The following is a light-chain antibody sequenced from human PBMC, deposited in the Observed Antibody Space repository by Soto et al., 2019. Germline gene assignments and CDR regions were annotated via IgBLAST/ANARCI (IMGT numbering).Light chain of an antibody. V-gene: IGKV1-39*01. J-gene: IGKJ1*01. CDR1: QNIDIS. Sequence: EIQMTQPPSSLSASVGDRVTITCRASQNIDISLAWFQQRPGQAPKVLIYAASSLQSGVPSRFSGSGSGTDFSLTISSLQPEDFATYYCQQSYSTPRTFGQGTKVDIK. CDR2: AAS. CDR3: QQSYSTPRT.